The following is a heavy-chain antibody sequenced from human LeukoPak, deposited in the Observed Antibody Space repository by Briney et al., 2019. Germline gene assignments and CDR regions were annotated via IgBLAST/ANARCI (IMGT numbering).Heavy chain of an antibody. CDR3: ARDSRDYYDSSGYYYTPGFDY. D-gene: IGHD3-22*01. Sequence: NPSETLSLTCTVSGGSISSSSYYWGWIRQPPGKGLEWIGSIYYSGSTYYNPSLKSRVTISVDTSKNQFSLKLSSVTAADTAVYYCARDSRDYYDSSGYYYTPGFDYWGQGTLVTVSS. J-gene: IGHJ4*02. CDR1: GGSISSSSYY. CDR2: IYYSGST. V-gene: IGHV4-39*07.